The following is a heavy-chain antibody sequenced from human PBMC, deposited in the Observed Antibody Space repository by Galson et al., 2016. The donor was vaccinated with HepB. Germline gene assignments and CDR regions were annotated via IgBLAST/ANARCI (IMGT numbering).Heavy chain of an antibody. CDR3: ARKPPGANWFDS. CDR1: GGSMSSFY. Sequence: SETLSLTCTVSGGSMSSFYWSWIRQPPGKGLEWIAYIYYSGGATYNPSLKSRVTISVDTSKNQFSLKVRSVTTADTAVYYCARKPPGANWFDSWSQGTLVTVSS. V-gene: IGHV4-59*01. CDR2: IYYSGGA. D-gene: IGHD1-14*01. J-gene: IGHJ5*01.